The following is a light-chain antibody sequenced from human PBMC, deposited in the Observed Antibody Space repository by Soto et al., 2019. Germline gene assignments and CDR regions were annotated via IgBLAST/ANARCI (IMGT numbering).Light chain of an antibody. CDR1: QTSATY. V-gene: IGKV1-39*01. CDR2: EAS. J-gene: IGKJ1*01. Sequence: DLQMTQSPSSLSSSLGDSVTITCRASQTSATYINWYHQKQGSAHILLIYEASGLQSGVPPRFSGGGSGTDFTRAISSLQPGDFASYYCQQTYSDTRTFGQGTKVDIK. CDR3: QQTYSDTRT.